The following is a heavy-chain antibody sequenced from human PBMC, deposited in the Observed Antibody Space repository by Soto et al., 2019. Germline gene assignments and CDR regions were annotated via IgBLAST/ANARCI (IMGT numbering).Heavy chain of an antibody. V-gene: IGHV4-34*01. CDR2: IHHRGST. CDR1: AGMPSGGY. Sequence: PPETLRVPSAVSAGMPSGGYRLVFRHLPGKGLGRLRDIHHRGSTNYNPSLKSRVTISVDTSKNQFSLKLSSVTAADTAVYYCARGAGGGVAAGTDYYYYGMDVWCQGPTVT. J-gene: IGHJ6*02. D-gene: IGHD6-13*01. CDR3: ARGAGGGVAAGTDYYYYGMDV.